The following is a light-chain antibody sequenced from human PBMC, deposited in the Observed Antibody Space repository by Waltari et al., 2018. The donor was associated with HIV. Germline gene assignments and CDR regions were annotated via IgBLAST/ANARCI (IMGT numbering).Light chain of an antibody. V-gene: IGLV3-10*01. CDR1: ALPKSY. CDR3: YSTDNNGDREV. Sequence: SYELTQPPSVSVSPGQTARITCSGDALPKSYSYWYQQKSGQAPVLVIYKDNKRPTGITRRCAGSSSGTRATLTISGAQVEDEADYYCYSTDNNGDREVFGGGTKVSVL. J-gene: IGLJ2*01. CDR2: KDN.